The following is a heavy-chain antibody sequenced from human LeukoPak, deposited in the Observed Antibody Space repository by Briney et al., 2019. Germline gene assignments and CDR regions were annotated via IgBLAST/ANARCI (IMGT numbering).Heavy chain of an antibody. CDR1: GFTVTSSY. CDR2: IYSGGTT. J-gene: IGHJ6*02. CDR3: AGEFVPLAGFLEWLPYFGMDV. V-gene: IGHV3-66*01. D-gene: IGHD3-3*01. Sequence: PGGSLRLSCAASGFTVTSSYMSWVRQAPGKGLEWVSVIYSGGTTHYADSVKGRFTISRDNSNNTLFLQMTSLRVEDTAVYYCAGEFVPLAGFLEWLPYFGMDVWGQGTTVIVSS.